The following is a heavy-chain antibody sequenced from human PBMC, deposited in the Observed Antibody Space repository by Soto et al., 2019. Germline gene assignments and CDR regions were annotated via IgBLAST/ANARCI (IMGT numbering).Heavy chain of an antibody. V-gene: IGHV3-11*01. CDR1: GFSFSDYY. J-gene: IGHJ4*02. D-gene: IGHD2-2*01. CDR3: ARGNALYDY. Sequence: GGSLRLPCAASGFSFSDYYMSWIRQAPGKGLEWVSYIRSSDNTRYYADSVKGRFTISRDNAKNSLYLQMNSLRAEDTAVYYCARGNALYDYWGQGTLVTVSS. CDR2: IRSSDNTR.